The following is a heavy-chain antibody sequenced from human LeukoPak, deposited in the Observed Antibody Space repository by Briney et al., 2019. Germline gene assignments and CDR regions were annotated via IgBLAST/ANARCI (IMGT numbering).Heavy chain of an antibody. J-gene: IGHJ2*01. Sequence: NPGGSLRLSCAASGFTFSSYSMNWVRQAPGKGLEWVSSISTSSSYKYYVDSVKGRFTISRDNAKNSLYLQMNSLGAEDTAVYYCARDGYYDSRGVAYCYFDLGGRGTLVTVSS. V-gene: IGHV3-21*01. CDR3: ARDGYYDSRGVAYCYFDL. D-gene: IGHD3-22*01. CDR2: ISTSSSYK. CDR1: GFTFSSYS.